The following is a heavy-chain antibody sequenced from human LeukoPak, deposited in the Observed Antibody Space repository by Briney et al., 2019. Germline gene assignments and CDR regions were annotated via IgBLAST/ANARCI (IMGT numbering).Heavy chain of an antibody. CDR3: TRGGGASGVYYYYMDV. J-gene: IGHJ6*03. D-gene: IGHD3-16*01. Sequence: PGGSLRLSCAGSGFTFGDHAMSWVRQAPGKGLEWISFIRSKATGGTTQYVASVKGRFTISRDDSKSVAYLQMNNLKTEDTAVYYCTRGGGASGVYYYYMDVWGKGTTVTVSS. CDR1: GFTFGDHA. CDR2: IRSKATGGTT. V-gene: IGHV3-49*04.